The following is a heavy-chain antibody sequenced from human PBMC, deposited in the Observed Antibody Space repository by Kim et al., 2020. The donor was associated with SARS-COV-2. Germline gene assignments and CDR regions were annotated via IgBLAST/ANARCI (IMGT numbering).Heavy chain of an antibody. Sequence: ASVKVSCKASGYTFTNYKMHWVRQAPGQGLEWMGILTPIDGATTYAQKFQGRVTLTRDTSTSTVYMELSSLGSGDTAVYYCARDTTKWSFDYWGQGTLVTFSS. J-gene: IGHJ4*02. CDR3: ARDTTKWSFDY. CDR2: LTPIDGAT. D-gene: IGHD1-26*01. V-gene: IGHV1-46*01. CDR1: GYTFTNYK.